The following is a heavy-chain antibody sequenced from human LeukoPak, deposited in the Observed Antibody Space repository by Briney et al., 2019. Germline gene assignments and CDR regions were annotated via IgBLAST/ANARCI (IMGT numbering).Heavy chain of an antibody. Sequence: PGRSLRLSCAASGFTFSSYAMHWVRQAPGKGLEWVAVISYDGSNKYYADSVKGRFTISRDNSKNTLYLQMNNLRAEDTAVYYCARSRATVTPYLYYYYYYGMDVWGKGTTVTVSS. J-gene: IGHJ6*04. CDR3: ARSRATVTPYLYYYYYYGMDV. D-gene: IGHD4-17*01. CDR2: ISYDGSNK. CDR1: GFTFSSYA. V-gene: IGHV3-30*04.